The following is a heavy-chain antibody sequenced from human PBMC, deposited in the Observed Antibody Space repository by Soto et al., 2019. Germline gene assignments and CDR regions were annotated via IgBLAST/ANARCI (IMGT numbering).Heavy chain of an antibody. CDR1: GGSISSGGYY. V-gene: IGHV4-31*03. CDR3: ARVYNWNYSL. Sequence: SETLSLTCTVSGGSISSGGYYWSWIRQHPGKGLEWIGYIYYSGSTYYNPSLKSRVTILVDTSKNQFSLKLSSVTAADTAVYYCARVYNWNYSLWGQGTLVTVSS. D-gene: IGHD1-1*01. J-gene: IGHJ4*02. CDR2: IYYSGST.